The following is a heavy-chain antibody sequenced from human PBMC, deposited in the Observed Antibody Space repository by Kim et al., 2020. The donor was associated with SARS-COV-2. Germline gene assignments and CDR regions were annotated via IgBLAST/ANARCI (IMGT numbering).Heavy chain of an antibody. D-gene: IGHD3-10*01. J-gene: IGHJ6*02. V-gene: IGHV3-30*18. CDR1: GFTFSSYG. CDR2: ISYDGSNK. CDR3: AKESGSGSYYAWTYYYYGMDV. Sequence: GRSLRLSCAASGFTFSSYGMHWVRQAPGKGLERVAVISYDGSNKYYADSVKGRFTISRDNSKNTLYLQMNSLRAEDTAVYYCAKESGSGSYYAWTYYYYGMDVGGQGTTVTVSS.